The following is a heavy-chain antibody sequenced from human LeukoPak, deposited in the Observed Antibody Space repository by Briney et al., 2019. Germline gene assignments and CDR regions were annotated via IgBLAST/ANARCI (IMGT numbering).Heavy chain of an antibody. CDR1: GYTFTGYD. J-gene: IGHJ4*02. CDR2: INPNSGGT. Sequence: GASVKVSCTASGYTFTGYDMHWVRQAPGQGLEWMGWINPNSGGTNYAQTFQGRVTMTRDTSISTAYMELSRLRSDDTAVYYCARDPPMGYSSSPGDYWGQGTLVTVSS. D-gene: IGHD6-6*01. CDR3: ARDPPMGYSSSPGDY. V-gene: IGHV1-2*02.